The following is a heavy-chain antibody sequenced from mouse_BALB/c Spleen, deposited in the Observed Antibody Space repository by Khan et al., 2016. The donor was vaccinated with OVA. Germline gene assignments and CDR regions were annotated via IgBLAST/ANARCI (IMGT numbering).Heavy chain of an antibody. V-gene: IGHV1-61*01. CDR1: GYTFTSFW. CDR3: AGGGYGTSFAF. D-gene: IGHD2-1*01. CDR2: IDPSDNKT. Sequence: QVQLQQPGAELVRPGASVKLSCKASGYTFTSFWMNWVKLRPGQSLEWIGMIDPSDNKTHYNQMFKDKATLTVDKSSNTAYMQLSSLTSEDSAVYCCAGGGYGTSFAFWGQGTLVTVSP. J-gene: IGHJ3*01.